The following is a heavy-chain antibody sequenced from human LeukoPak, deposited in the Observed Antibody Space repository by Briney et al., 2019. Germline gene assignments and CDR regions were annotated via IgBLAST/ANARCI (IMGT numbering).Heavy chain of an antibody. V-gene: IGHV3-21*01. J-gene: IGHJ6*03. CDR1: GFTFSSYS. Sequence: PGGSLRLSCAASGFTFSSYSMNWGRQAPGKGLEWVSSISSSSRYIYYADSVKGRFTVSRDNAKNSLYLQMNRLRGEDTAVYYCAREKMDIVATIRRSSDFNYYYYMDVWGKGTTVTVSS. CDR3: AREKMDIVATIRRSSDFNYYYYMDV. D-gene: IGHD5-12*01. CDR2: ISSSSRYI.